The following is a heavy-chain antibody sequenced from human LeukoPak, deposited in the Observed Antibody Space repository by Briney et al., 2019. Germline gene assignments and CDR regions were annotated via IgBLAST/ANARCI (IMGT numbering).Heavy chain of an antibody. CDR1: GGSISSGGYY. J-gene: IGHJ5*02. Sequence: SETLSLTCTVSGGSISSGGYYWSWIRQHPGKGLEWIGYIYYSGSTYYNPSLKSRVTISVDTSKNQFSLKLSSVTAADTAVYYCARRPVTTGVWFDPWGQGTLVTVSS. CDR2: IYYSGST. V-gene: IGHV4-31*03. D-gene: IGHD4-23*01. CDR3: ARRPVTTGVWFDP.